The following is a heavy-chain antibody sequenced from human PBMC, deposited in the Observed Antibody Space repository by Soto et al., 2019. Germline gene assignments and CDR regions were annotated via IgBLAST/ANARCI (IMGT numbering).Heavy chain of an antibody. D-gene: IGHD3-9*01. V-gene: IGHV4-34*01. CDR1: GGSFSGYY. J-gene: IGHJ4*02. CDR2: INHSGST. CDR3: ARGQDYDILTGYYSPNYFDY. Sequence: PSETLSLTCAVYGGSFSGYYWSWIRQPPGKGLEWIGEINHSGSTNYNPSLKSRVTISVDTSKNQFSLKLSSVTAADTAVYYCARGQDYDILTGYYSPNYFDYWGQGTLVSVSS.